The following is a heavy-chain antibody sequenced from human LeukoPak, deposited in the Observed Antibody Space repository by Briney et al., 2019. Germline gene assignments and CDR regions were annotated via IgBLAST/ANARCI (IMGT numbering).Heavy chain of an antibody. J-gene: IGHJ4*02. CDR2: INPNTGDT. CDR1: GYTFTAYN. D-gene: IGHD4-23*01. Sequence: ASVKVSCKTSGYTFTAYNMHWVRQAPGQGLEWMGWINPNTGDTNYAQKFQGRVTMTRDTSISTAYMELSRLRSDDTAVYYCARTNYGGNSADYWGQGTLVTVSS. CDR3: ARTNYGGNSADY. V-gene: IGHV1-2*02.